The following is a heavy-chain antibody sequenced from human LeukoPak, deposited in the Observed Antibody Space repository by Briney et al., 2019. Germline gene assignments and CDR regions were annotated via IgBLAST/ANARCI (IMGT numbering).Heavy chain of an antibody. CDR3: ARGPRNDP. Sequence: GASVKVSCKTSGYPFTTYEINWVRQAAGQGLEWMGWVHPNSGNTAYAQKFQGRVTMTGDTSISTAYMELSSLRSDDTAVYFCARGPRNDPWGQGTLVTVSS. CDR2: VHPNSGNT. CDR1: GYPFTTYE. J-gene: IGHJ5*02. V-gene: IGHV1-8*01. D-gene: IGHD1-14*01.